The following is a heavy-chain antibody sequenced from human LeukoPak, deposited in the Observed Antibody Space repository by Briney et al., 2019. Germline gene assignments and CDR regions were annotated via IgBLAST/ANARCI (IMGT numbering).Heavy chain of an antibody. CDR2: IYYSGST. Sequence: SETLSLTCTVSGGSISSYYWSWIRQPPGKGLEWIGSIYYSGSTYYNPSLKSRVTISVDTSKNQFSLKLSSVTAADTAVYYCARGGSSSWRYYFDYWGQGTLVTVSS. D-gene: IGHD6-13*01. CDR3: ARGGSSSWRYYFDY. V-gene: IGHV4-59*12. CDR1: GGSISSYY. J-gene: IGHJ4*02.